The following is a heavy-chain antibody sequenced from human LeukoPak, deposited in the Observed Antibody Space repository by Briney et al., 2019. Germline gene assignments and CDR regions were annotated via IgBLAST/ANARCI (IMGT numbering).Heavy chain of an antibody. D-gene: IGHD1-26*01. CDR1: GFTFSRYW. V-gene: IGHV3-7*04. J-gene: IGHJ4*02. Sequence: PGGSLRLSCAASGFTFSRYWMIWVRQAPGKGLEWVAHIKEGGSEKYYADSVEGRFTISRDNAKNSLYLEMNGLRVEDTAVYYCARGGSRGSLDNWGQGALVTVSS. CDR2: IKEGGSEK. CDR3: ARGGSRGSLDN.